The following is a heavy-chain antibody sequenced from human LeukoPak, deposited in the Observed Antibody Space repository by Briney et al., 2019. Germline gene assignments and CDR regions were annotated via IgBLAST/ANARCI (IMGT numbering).Heavy chain of an antibody. CDR2: IWYDGSNK. D-gene: IGHD6-19*01. CDR3: AKGYSSLLGLDY. CDR1: GFNFSDYP. V-gene: IGHV3-33*06. J-gene: IGHJ4*02. Sequence: SGRSLRLACAASGFNFSDYPMHWVRQAPGKGLEWVAVIWYDGSNKYYADSVKGRFTISRDISKNTLYLQMSSLRAEDTAVYYCAKGYSSLLGLDYWGQGTLVTVSS.